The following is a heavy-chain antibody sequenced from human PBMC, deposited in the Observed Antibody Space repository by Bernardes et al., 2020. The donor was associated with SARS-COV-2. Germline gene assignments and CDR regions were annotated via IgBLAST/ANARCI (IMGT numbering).Heavy chain of an antibody. Sequence: APVKVSCKASGYTFTGYYIHWVRLAPGQGLEWMGWINPNSGGTNYAQKFQGRVTMTRDTSISTAYLELSSLRSDDTAVYYCALPPTNYDRYAMDVWGQGTTVTVSS. CDR3: ALPPTNYDRYAMDV. J-gene: IGHJ6*02. V-gene: IGHV1-2*02. D-gene: IGHD3-22*01. CDR1: GYTFTGYY. CDR2: INPNSGGT.